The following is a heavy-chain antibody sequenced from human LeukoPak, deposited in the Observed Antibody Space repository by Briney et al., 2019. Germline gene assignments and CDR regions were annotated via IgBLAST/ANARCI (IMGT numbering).Heavy chain of an antibody. D-gene: IGHD3-3*01. CDR1: GFTFSNAW. CDR3: TTGGSPFWSGYYADFDY. CDR2: IKSKTDGGTT. V-gene: IGHV3-15*01. J-gene: IGHJ4*02. Sequence: GGSLRLSCAASGFTFSNAWMSWVRHAPGGGLEWVGRIKSKTDGGTTDYAAPVKGRFTISRDDSKNTLYLQMNSLKTEDTAVYYCTTGGSPFWSGYYADFDYWGQGTLVTVSS.